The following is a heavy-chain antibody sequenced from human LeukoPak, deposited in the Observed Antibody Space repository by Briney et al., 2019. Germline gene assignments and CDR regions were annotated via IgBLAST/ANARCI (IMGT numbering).Heavy chain of an antibody. CDR1: GGSFSGYY. V-gene: IGHV4-34*01. CDR2: INHSGST. CDR3: ARDQGFYSGSYYAGRPAEYFQH. D-gene: IGHD1-26*01. J-gene: IGHJ1*01. Sequence: SETLSLTCAVYGGSFSGYYWSWIRQPPGKGLEWIGEINHSGSTNYNPSLKSRVTISVDTSKNQFSLKLSSVTAADTAVYYCARDQGFYSGSYYAGRPAEYFQHWGQGTLVTVSS.